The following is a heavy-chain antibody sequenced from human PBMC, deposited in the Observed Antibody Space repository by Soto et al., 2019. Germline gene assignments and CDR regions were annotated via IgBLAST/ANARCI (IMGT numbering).Heavy chain of an antibody. Sequence: PGGSLRLSCAASGFTFSSYSMNWVRQAPGKGLEWVSYISSSSSTIYYADSVKGRFTISRDNAKNSLYLQMNSLRAEDTAVYYCARETPGYDFWSGYYRRDAFDIWGQGTMVTVSS. J-gene: IGHJ3*02. CDR2: ISSSSSTI. CDR3: ARETPGYDFWSGYYRRDAFDI. CDR1: GFTFSSYS. D-gene: IGHD3-3*01. V-gene: IGHV3-48*01.